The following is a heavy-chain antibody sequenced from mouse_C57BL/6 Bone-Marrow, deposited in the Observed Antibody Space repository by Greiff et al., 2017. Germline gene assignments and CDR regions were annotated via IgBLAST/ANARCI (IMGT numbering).Heavy chain of an antibody. CDR1: GYTFTSYW. Sequence: QVQLHQPGAELVRPGSSVKLSCKASGYTFTSYWMDWVKQRPGQGLEWIGNIYPSDSETHYNQKFKDKATLTVDKSSSTAYMQLSGLTSEDSAVYYCARGELGRDWYFDVWGTGTTVTVSS. J-gene: IGHJ1*03. CDR3: ARGELGRDWYFDV. CDR2: IYPSDSET. D-gene: IGHD4-1*01. V-gene: IGHV1-61*01.